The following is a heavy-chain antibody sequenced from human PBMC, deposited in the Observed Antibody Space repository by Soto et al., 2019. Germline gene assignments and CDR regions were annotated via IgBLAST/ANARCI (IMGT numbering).Heavy chain of an antibody. V-gene: IGHV3-21*01. CDR3: ARASSIAARVGRMVWFDP. CDR2: ISSSSSYI. D-gene: IGHD6-6*01. J-gene: IGHJ5*02. Sequence: PGGSLRLSCAASGFTFSSYSMNWVRQAPGKGLEWVSSISSSSSYIYYADSVKGRFTISRDNAKNSLYLQMNSLRAEDTAVYYCARASSIAARVGRMVWFDPWGQGTLVTVSS. CDR1: GFTFSSYS.